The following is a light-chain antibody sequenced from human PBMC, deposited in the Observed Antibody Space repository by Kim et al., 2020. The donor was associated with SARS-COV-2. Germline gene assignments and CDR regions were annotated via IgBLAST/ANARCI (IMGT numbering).Light chain of an antibody. CDR3: MQALQTSIT. Sequence: PDSISCRSSQSLLHGNGYTYLDWYLQKPGQSPQLLIYLGSNRASGVPDRFSGSGSGTDFTLKISRVETEDVGVYYCMQALQTSITFGQGTRLEIK. CDR2: LGS. J-gene: IGKJ5*01. V-gene: IGKV2-28*01. CDR1: QSLLHGNGYTY.